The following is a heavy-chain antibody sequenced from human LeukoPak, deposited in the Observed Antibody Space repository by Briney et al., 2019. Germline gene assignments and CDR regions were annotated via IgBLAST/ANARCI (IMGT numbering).Heavy chain of an antibody. Sequence: SETLSLTCAVYGGSFSGYYWSWIRQPPGKGLEWIGEINHSGSTNYNPSLKSRVAISVDTSKNQFSLKLSSVTAADTAVYYCARERTGSGFDYWGQGTLVTVSS. CDR3: ARERTGSGFDY. CDR1: GGSFSGYY. V-gene: IGHV4-34*01. CDR2: INHSGST. D-gene: IGHD2-15*01. J-gene: IGHJ4*02.